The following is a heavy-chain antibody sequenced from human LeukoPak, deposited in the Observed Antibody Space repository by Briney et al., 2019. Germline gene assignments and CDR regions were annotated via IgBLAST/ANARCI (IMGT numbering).Heavy chain of an antibody. CDR3: ARTEYYYDSSGYYPFDY. CDR2: IIPIFGTA. J-gene: IGHJ4*02. V-gene: IGHV1-69*13. Sequence: GASVKVSCKASGGTFSSYAISWVRQAPGQGLEWMGGIIPIFGTANYAQKFQGRVTITADESTSTAYMELSSLRSEDSAVYYCARTEYYYDSSGYYPFDYWGQGTLVTVSS. CDR1: GGTFSSYA. D-gene: IGHD3-22*01.